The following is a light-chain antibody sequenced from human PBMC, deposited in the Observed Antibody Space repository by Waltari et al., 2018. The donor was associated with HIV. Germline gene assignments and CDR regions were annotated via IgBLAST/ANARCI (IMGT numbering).Light chain of an antibody. CDR2: AAS. Sequence: DIQITQSPASLSAAVGDRVTITCRASQSVSTYLNWYQHKPGKAPKLLIYAASSLQSGVPSRFSGSGSGTDFTFTISSLQPEDFATYYCQQSYSTPQWTFGQGTKVEIK. CDR3: QQSYSTPQWT. V-gene: IGKV1-39*01. J-gene: IGKJ1*01. CDR1: QSVSTY.